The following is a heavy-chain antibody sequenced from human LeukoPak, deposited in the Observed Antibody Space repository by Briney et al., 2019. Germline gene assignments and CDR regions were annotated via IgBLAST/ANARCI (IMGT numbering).Heavy chain of an antibody. CDR2: INHSGST. J-gene: IGHJ4*02. CDR1: GGSFSGYY. V-gene: IGHV4-34*01. Sequence: SETLSLSCAVYGGSFSGYYWSWIRQPPGKGLEWIGEINHSGSTNYNPSLKSRVSISVDTSKNQFSLKLNSVTAADTAVYYCARSRVYSYGSFDYWGQGTLVTVSS. CDR3: ARSRVYSYGSFDY. D-gene: IGHD5-18*01.